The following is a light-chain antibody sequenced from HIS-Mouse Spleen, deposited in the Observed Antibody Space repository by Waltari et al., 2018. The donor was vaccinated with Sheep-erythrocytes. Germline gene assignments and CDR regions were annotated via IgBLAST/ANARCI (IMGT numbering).Light chain of an antibody. CDR3: CSYAGSYTFWV. J-gene: IGLJ3*02. Sequence: QSALTQPASVSGSPGQSITISCTGTSSDVGSYNLVSWYQQHPGKAPKLMIYEGSKRPSGVSNRFSGSKSGKTASLTISGLQAEDEADYYCCSYAGSYTFWVFGGGTRLTVL. V-gene: IGLV2-23*03. CDR2: EGS. CDR1: SSDVGSYNL.